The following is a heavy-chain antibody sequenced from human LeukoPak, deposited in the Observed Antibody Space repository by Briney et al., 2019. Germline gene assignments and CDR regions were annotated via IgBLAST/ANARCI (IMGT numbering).Heavy chain of an antibody. D-gene: IGHD2-15*01. CDR3: ARRDNYDY. Sequence: QPGGSLRLSCAASGFALSGNWMHWVRQAPGKGLVWVSRINSDGSCTSYADSVKGRFTISRDNAKNKLYLQMNSLRAEDTAVYYCARRDNYDYWGQGTLVTVSS. CDR2: INSDGSCT. V-gene: IGHV3-74*01. CDR1: GFALSGNW. J-gene: IGHJ4*02.